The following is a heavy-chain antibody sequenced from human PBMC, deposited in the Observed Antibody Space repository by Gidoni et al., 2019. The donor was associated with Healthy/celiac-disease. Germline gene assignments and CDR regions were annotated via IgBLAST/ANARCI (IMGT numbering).Heavy chain of an antibody. CDR3: ARHRGERCSGGSCYLNWFDP. D-gene: IGHD2-15*01. CDR1: GYSFTSYW. J-gene: IGHJ5*02. CDR2: IYPGDSDT. Sequence: EVQLVQSGAEVKKPGESLKISCKGSGYSFTSYWIGWVRQMPGKGLEWMGIIYPGDSDTRYSPSFQGQVTISADKSISTAYLQWSSLKASDTAMYYCARHRGERCSGGSCYLNWFDPWGQGTLVTVSS. V-gene: IGHV5-51*01.